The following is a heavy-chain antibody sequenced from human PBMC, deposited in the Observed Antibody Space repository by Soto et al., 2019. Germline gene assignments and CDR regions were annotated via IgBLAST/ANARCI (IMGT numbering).Heavy chain of an antibody. CDR2: ISGSGGST. D-gene: IGHD6-13*01. CDR3: AKEDSSSRYFDY. J-gene: IGHJ4*02. Sequence: EVKLLESGGGLVQPGGSPRLSCAASGFTFSNYAMRWVRQAPGKGLERISGISGSGGSTYYADSVKGRFTISRDNSKDTLYLQMNSLRAEDTAVYYCAKEDSSSRYFDYWGQGTLVTVSS. V-gene: IGHV3-23*01. CDR1: GFTFSNYA.